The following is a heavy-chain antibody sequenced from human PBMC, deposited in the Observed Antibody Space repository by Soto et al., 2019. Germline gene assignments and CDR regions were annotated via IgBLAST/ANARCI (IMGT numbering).Heavy chain of an antibody. CDR2: VSGRGDGT. Sequence: EIQILESGGALVQPGGSLRLSCSVSGFTFSDCAMNWVRQSPGKGLEWVSAVSGRGDGTFYADSVKGRFTISRDNSKNTVYMQINSLTVDDTAVYYCAKDVEDVLPYYGMDVWGRGTTVRVSS. J-gene: IGHJ6*02. CDR1: GFTFSDCA. D-gene: IGHD3-16*01. V-gene: IGHV3-23*01. CDR3: AKDVEDVLPYYGMDV.